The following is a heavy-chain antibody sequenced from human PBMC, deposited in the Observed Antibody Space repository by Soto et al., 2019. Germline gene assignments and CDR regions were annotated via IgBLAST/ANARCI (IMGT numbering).Heavy chain of an antibody. CDR3: ARGKSGDSSGWLTFDY. CDR2: ISYDGSNK. Sequence: GGSLRLSCAASGFTFSSYAMHWVRQAPGKGLEWVAVISYDGSNKYYADSVKGRFTISRENSKNTLYLQMNSLRAEDTAVYYCARGKSGDSSGWLTFDYWGQGTLVTVSS. CDR1: GFTFSSYA. J-gene: IGHJ4*02. D-gene: IGHD6-19*01. V-gene: IGHV3-30-3*01.